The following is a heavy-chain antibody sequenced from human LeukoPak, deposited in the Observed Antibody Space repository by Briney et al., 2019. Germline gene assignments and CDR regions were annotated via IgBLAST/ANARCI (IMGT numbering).Heavy chain of an antibody. J-gene: IGHJ4*02. V-gene: IGHV3-11*04. D-gene: IGHD2-21*02. CDR2: ISSGGSTI. CDR1: GFTFSDYY. Sequence: GGSLRLSCAASGFTFSDYYMSWIRQAPGKGLEWVSYISSGGSTIYYADSVKGRFTISRDNAKNSLYLQMNSLRAEDTAVYYCARAPYCGGDCYWVFDYWGQGTLVTVSS. CDR3: ARAPYCGGDCYWVFDY.